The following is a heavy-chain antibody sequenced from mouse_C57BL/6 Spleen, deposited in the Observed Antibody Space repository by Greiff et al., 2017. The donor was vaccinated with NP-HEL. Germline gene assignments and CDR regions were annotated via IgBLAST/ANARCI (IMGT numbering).Heavy chain of an antibody. Sequence: QVQLQQSGAELVKPGASVKLSCKASGYTFTSYWMHWVKQRPGQGLEWIGMIHPNSGSTNYNEKFKSKATLTVDKSSSTAYMQLSSLTSEDSAVYYCALDLLGPLDYWGQGTTLTVSS. CDR1: GYTFTSYW. V-gene: IGHV1-64*01. D-gene: IGHD2-1*01. CDR2: IHPNSGST. J-gene: IGHJ2*01. CDR3: ALDLLGPLDY.